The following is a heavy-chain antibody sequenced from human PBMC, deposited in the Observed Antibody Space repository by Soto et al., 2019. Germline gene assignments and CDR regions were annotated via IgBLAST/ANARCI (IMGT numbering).Heavy chain of an antibody. CDR2: ISSSSSYI. CDR1: GFTFSSYS. J-gene: IGHJ6*02. Sequence: KTGGSLRLSCAASGFTFSSYSMNWVRQAPGKGLEWVSSISSSSSYIYYADSVKGRFTISRDNAKNSLYLQMNSLRAEDTAVYYCARDFRLEWLFWLEKRKYYYYYGMDVWGQGTTVTVSS. D-gene: IGHD3-3*01. CDR3: ARDFRLEWLFWLEKRKYYYYYGMDV. V-gene: IGHV3-21*01.